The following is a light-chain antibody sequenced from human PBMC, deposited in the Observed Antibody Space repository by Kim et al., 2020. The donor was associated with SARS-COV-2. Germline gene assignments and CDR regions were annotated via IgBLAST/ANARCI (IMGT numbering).Light chain of an antibody. CDR3: QQYGNSPHT. J-gene: IGKJ1*01. CDR1: QSVSSIY. V-gene: IGKV3-20*01. Sequence: EIVLPQSPGTLSLSPGERATLSCRASQSVSSIYLAWYQQTPGQAHRLLSYGASSRATGVPDRFSGSGSGTDFTLTITRLEPEDFAVYYCQQYGNSPHTFGQGTKVEIK. CDR2: GAS.